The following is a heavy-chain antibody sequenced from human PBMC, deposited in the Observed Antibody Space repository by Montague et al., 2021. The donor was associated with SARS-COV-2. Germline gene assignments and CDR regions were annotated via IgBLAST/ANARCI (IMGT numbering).Heavy chain of an antibody. V-gene: IGHV6-1*01. J-gene: IGHJ6*02. CDR3: TSGREGNYNVMDV. D-gene: IGHD1-1*01. CDR1: GDSVSSNSAT. Sequence: CAISGDSVSSNSATWNWVRQSPSRGLEWLGRTYYRSKWYNDYAVSLRGRVTIHPGTSKNQFSLQLNSVTPEDTAIYYCTSGREGNYNVMDVWGQGTTVTVSS. CDR2: TYYRSKWYN.